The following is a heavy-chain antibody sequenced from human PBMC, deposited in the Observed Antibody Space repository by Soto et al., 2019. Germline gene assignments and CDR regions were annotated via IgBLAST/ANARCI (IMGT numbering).Heavy chain of an antibody. Sequence: PSETLSLTCAVSGGSISSGGYPWSWIRQPPGKGLEWIGYIYHSGSTNYNPSLKSRVTISVDTSKNQFSLKLSSVTAADTAVYYCARELTYYYDSSGYPGENWFDPWGQGTLVTVSS. D-gene: IGHD3-22*01. CDR1: GGSISSGGYP. J-gene: IGHJ5*02. CDR2: IYHSGST. V-gene: IGHV4-61*08. CDR3: ARELTYYYDSSGYPGENWFDP.